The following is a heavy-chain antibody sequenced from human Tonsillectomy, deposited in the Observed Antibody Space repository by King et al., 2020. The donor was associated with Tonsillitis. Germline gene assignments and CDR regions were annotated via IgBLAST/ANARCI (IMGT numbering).Heavy chain of an antibody. J-gene: IGHJ3*02. CDR3: ARALPDYDFWSGYYTDAFDI. D-gene: IGHD3-3*01. V-gene: IGHV4-59*01. CDR1: GGSISSYY. CDR2: IYYSGST. Sequence: VQLQESGPGLVKPSETLSLTCTVSGGSISSYYWSWLRQPPGKGLEWIGYIYYSGSTNYNPSLKSRVTISVDTSKNQFSLKLSSVTAADTAVYYCARALPDYDFWSGYYTDAFDIWGQGTMVTVSS.